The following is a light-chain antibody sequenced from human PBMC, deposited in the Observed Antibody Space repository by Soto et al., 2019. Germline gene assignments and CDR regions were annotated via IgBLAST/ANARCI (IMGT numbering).Light chain of an antibody. CDR1: QSISSW. V-gene: IGKV1-5*01. Sequence: DIQMTQSPSTLSASVGDRVTITCRASQSISSWLAWYQQXXXXXPKLLIYDASSLESGVPSRFSGSGSGTEFTLTISSLQPDDFATYYCQQYNSYSLVTFGQGTKLEIK. J-gene: IGKJ2*01. CDR2: DAS. CDR3: QQYNSYSLVT.